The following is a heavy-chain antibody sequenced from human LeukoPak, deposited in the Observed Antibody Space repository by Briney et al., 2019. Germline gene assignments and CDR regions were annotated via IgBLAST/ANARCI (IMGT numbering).Heavy chain of an antibody. CDR3: ARYPNYYGSGTYYTDY. Sequence: SETLSLTCTVSGGSISSYYWSWIRQPPGKGLEWIGYIYYSGSTNSNPSLKSRVTISVDTSKNQFSLKLSSVTAADTAVYYCARYPNYYGSGTYYTDYWGQGTLVTVSS. J-gene: IGHJ4*02. D-gene: IGHD3-10*01. CDR2: IYYSGST. CDR1: GGSISSYY. V-gene: IGHV4-59*01.